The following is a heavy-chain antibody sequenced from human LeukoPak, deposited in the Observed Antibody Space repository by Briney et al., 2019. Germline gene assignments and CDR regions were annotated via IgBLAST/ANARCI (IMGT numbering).Heavy chain of an antibody. J-gene: IGHJ4*02. Sequence: AGGSLRPSCAASGFSVGSNYMSWVRQAPGKGLEWVSVIYTGGTTHYAESVMGRFTISRDDSHNTVHLHMSGLRAEDTAVYYCAREGRFQSFDYWGQGTLVAVSS. V-gene: IGHV3-53*01. CDR2: IYTGGTT. CDR3: AREGRFQSFDY. CDR1: GFSVGSNY.